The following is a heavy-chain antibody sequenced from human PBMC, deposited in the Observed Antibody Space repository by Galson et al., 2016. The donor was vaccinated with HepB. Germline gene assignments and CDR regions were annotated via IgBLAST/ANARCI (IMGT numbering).Heavy chain of an antibody. CDR3: ARLEWFTPFDK. CDR2: ITNSGTT. CDR1: GMSISSYY. D-gene: IGHD3-3*01. V-gene: IGHV4-59*01. J-gene: IGHJ3*02. Sequence: ETLSLTCSVSGMSISSYYWSWIRQPPGKRLEWIGYITNSGTTNYNPSLKSRVTISVNTSKNQYSLKLSSLTSADTALYFCARLEWFTPFDKWGQGTVVIVSS.